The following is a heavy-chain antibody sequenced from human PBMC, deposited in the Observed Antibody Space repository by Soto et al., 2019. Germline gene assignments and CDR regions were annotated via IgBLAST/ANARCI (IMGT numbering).Heavy chain of an antibody. CDR2: IYYSGST. V-gene: IGHV4-31*03. CDR3: IGGSSGYQSFDY. J-gene: IGHJ4*02. CDR1: GGSISSGGYY. D-gene: IGHD3-22*01. Sequence: PSETLSLTCTVSGGSISSGGYYWSWIRQHPGKGLEWIGYIYYSGSTYYNPSLKSRVTISVDTSKNQFSLKLSSVTAADTAVYYCIGGSSGYQSFDYWGQGTLVTVSS.